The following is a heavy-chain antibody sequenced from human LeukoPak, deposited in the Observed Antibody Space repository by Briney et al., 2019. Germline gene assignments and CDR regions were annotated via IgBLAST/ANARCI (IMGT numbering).Heavy chain of an antibody. V-gene: IGHV3-9*01. Sequence: GGSLRLSCAASGFTFDDYAMHWVRQAPGKGLEWVSGISWNSGSIGYADSVKGRFTISRDNAKNSLYLQMNSLRAEDTAVYYCARETKRVGFDYWGQGTLVTVSS. J-gene: IGHJ4*02. CDR3: ARETKRVGFDY. CDR1: GFTFDDYA. CDR2: ISWNSGSI. D-gene: IGHD1-26*01.